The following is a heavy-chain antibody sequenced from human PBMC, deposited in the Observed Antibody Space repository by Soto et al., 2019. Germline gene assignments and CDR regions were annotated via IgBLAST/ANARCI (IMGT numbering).Heavy chain of an antibody. D-gene: IGHD2-2*03. CDR1: GFTFSSYA. J-gene: IGHJ4*02. V-gene: IGHV3-23*01. CDR3: AKRGDGYCTGSSCFSV. CDR2: VRGSGSST. Sequence: LRLSCTASGFTFSSYAMSWVRQAPGKGLEWVSTVRGSGSSTYYADSVKGRFTISRDNSKNTLYLQMDSLRVEDTAVYYCAKRGDGYCTGSSCFSVWGQGTLVIVSS.